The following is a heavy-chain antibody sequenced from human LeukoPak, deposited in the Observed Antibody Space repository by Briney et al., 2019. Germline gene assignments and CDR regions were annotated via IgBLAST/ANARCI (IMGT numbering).Heavy chain of an antibody. CDR2: ISYDGSNK. V-gene: IGHV3-30*04. D-gene: IGHD3-10*01. CDR1: GFAFSSYA. CDR3: ARAMVRGVMYGGFDY. J-gene: IGHJ4*02. Sequence: GGSLRLSCAASGFAFSSYAMHWVRLAPGKGLEWVAVISYDGSNKYYADSVKGRFTISRDNSKNTLYLQMNSLRAEDTAVYYCARAMVRGVMYGGFDYWGQGTLVTVSS.